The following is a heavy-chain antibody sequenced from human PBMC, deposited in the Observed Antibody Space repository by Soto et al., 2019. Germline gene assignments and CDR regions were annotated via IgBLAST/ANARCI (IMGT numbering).Heavy chain of an antibody. J-gene: IGHJ4*02. CDR1: GFTFSRYG. CDR3: ARDGDNWAKDY. D-gene: IGHD1-20*01. CDR2: IWYDGGKK. Sequence: QVQLVESGGGVVQPGRSLRLSCEASGFTFSRYGMHWVRQAPGKGLEWVAIIWYDGGKKVYADSVEGRFTISKDNSKNTLFLQMNSLRAEDTAVYYCARDGDNWAKDYWGQGNLVTVSS. V-gene: IGHV3-33*01.